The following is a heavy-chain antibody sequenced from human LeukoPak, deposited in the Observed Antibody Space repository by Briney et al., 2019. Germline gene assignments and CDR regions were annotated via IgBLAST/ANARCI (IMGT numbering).Heavy chain of an antibody. CDR1: GYTFTSCD. CDR3: PTRVASSGTPLGY. V-gene: IGHV1-8*01. D-gene: IGHD3-22*01. Sequence: ASVKVSCKASGYTFTSCDINWVRQATGEGLGWMWSMNHNGGNTGYAQQFPSRVTTTRNPSINTAYTEASTVTSEDTAAYYCPTRVASSGTPLGYWGQGTLVTVSS. J-gene: IGHJ4*02. CDR2: MNHNGGNT.